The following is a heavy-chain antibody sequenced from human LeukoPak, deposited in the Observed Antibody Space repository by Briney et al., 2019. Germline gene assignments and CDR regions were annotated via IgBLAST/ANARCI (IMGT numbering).Heavy chain of an antibody. CDR2: FDPEDGET. CDR3: TAAGTGYYGMDV. J-gene: IGHJ6*04. CDR1: GYTLTELS. V-gene: IGHV1-24*01. Sequence: GASVKVSCKVSGYTLTELSMHWVRQAPGKGLEGMGGFDPEDGETIYAQKFQGRVTMTEDTSTDTAYMKLSSLRSEDAAVYYCTAAGTGYYGMDVWGKGTTVTDSS. D-gene: IGHD2-15*01.